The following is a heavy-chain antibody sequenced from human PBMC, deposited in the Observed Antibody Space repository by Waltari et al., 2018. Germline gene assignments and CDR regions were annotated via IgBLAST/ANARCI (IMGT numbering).Heavy chain of an antibody. V-gene: IGHV4-4*07. Sequence: QVQLQESGPGLVKPSETLSLTCTVSGASISTYNWNWIRQPAGKGLEWIGRIYTSGSINYNPSLKSRVTMSVDTSKNQFSLKVTSVTAADRGVYYCARDGVVVAAAGGYFYYSFMDVWGEGTTVTISS. D-gene: IGHD2-2*01. CDR2: IYTSGSI. CDR3: ARDGVVVAAAGGYFYYSFMDV. CDR1: GASISTYN. J-gene: IGHJ6*03.